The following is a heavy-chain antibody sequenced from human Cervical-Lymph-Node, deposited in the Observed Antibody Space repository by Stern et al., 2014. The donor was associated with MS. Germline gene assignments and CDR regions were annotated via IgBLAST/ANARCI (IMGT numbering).Heavy chain of an antibody. J-gene: IGHJ6*02. D-gene: IGHD6-13*01. CDR2: IYRDGST. CDR1: GLTVSSNF. CDR3: ARDTGIAAGDQYYYGMDV. Sequence: EVQLVESGGGLIQPGGSLRLSCAVSGLTVSSNFMSWVRQAPEKELEWVSVIYRDGSTCHADYVKGRFTISRDNSKNTVYLQMNSLRAEDTAVYYCARDTGIAAGDQYYYGMDVWGQGTTVTVSS. V-gene: IGHV3-53*01.